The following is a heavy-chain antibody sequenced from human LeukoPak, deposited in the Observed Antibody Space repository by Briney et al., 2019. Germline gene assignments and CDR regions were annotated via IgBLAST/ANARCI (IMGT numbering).Heavy chain of an antibody. D-gene: IGHD6-19*01. CDR1: GGSITSYY. Sequence: YETLFLTCTVSGGSITSYYWSWIRKPAGEGLEWIGRIYSSGSTNDNPSLKSRVTMSVDTSKNQFSLKLSSVTAADTAVYHCARVLSSSGAFDYWGQGTLVTVSS. CDR2: IYSSGST. CDR3: ARVLSSSGAFDY. V-gene: IGHV4-4*07. J-gene: IGHJ4*02.